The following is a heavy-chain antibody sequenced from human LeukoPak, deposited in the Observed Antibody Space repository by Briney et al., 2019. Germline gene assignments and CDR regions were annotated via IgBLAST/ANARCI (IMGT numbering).Heavy chain of an antibody. CDR3: ARGPGSSAGYYVGDF. D-gene: IGHD3-16*01. J-gene: IGHJ4*02. V-gene: IGHV3-74*01. CDR2: ISSDGTYT. Sequence: GGSLRLSCAASGFTFSSHLMHWVRQAPGKGLVWVSRISSDGTYTNYADSVRGRFTISRDNAKNTLYLQMNSLRAEDTAVYYCARGPGSSAGYYVGDFWGQGTLVTVSS. CDR1: GFTFSSHL.